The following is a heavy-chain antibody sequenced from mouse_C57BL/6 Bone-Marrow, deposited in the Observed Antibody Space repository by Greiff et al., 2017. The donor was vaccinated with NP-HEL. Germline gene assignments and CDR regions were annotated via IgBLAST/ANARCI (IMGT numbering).Heavy chain of an antibody. V-gene: IGHV14-4*01. Sequence: VQLQQSGAELVTPGASVKLSCTASGFNIKDDYMHWVKQRPEQGLEWIGWIDPENGDTEYASKFQGKATITADTSSNTAYLQLSSLTSEDTAVYYCTTRNWDVDYWGQGTTLTVSS. CDR3: TTRNWDVDY. D-gene: IGHD4-1*01. CDR2: IDPENGDT. CDR1: GFNIKDDY. J-gene: IGHJ2*01.